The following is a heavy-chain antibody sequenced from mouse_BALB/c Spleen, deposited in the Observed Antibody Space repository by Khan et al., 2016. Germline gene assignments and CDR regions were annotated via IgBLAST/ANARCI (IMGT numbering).Heavy chain of an antibody. CDR2: IDPSNNET. V-gene: IGHV1-52*01. CDR3: ARRGQGSYEFAF. Sequence: QVQLQQSGPELVRPGTSVKVSCKASGYPFTSYWIHWVRQRPRQGLEWIGMIDPSNNETRLNQKFKDKATLNVDKSSNTAYMQLSSLTSEDSAIYYYARRGQGSYEFAFWGQGTLVTVST. J-gene: IGHJ3*01. D-gene: IGHD6-1*01. CDR1: GYPFTSYW.